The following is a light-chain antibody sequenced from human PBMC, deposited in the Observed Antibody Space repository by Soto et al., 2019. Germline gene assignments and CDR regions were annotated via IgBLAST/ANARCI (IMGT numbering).Light chain of an antibody. CDR3: SSFTNNNTPHVV. Sequence: LTQPASVSGSPGQSITISCTGTDSDVGGYNYVSWYQQHPDKAPKLMIYGVYNRPSGVSNRFSGSKSGNTASLTISGLQAEDEADYYCSSFTNNNTPHVVFGGGTKVTVL. J-gene: IGLJ2*01. V-gene: IGLV2-14*01. CDR1: DSDVGGYNY. CDR2: GVY.